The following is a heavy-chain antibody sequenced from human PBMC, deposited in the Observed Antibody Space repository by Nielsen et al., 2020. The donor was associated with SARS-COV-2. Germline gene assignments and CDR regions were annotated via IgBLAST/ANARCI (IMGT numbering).Heavy chain of an antibody. V-gene: IGHV1-2*06. CDR2: INPNSGGT. CDR3: ASQSPRDYGDYDGQEEWYFDL. CDR1: GYTFTGYY. D-gene: IGHD4-17*01. J-gene: IGHJ2*01. Sequence: ASVKVSCKASGYTFTGYYMHWVRQAPGQGLEWMGRINPNSGGTNYAQKFQGRVTMTRDTSISTAYMELSRLRSDDTAVYYCASQSPRDYGDYDGQEEWYFDLWGRGTLVTVSS.